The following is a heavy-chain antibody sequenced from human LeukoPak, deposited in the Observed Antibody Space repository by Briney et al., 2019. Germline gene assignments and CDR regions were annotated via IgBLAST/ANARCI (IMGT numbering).Heavy chain of an antibody. CDR3: AKGAYDSGGYPPVTPDH. J-gene: IGHJ4*02. CDR2: ISGGGDYI. D-gene: IGHD3-10*01. V-gene: IGHV3-23*01. Sequence: GGSLRLSCAASGFIFNTYAINWVRQAPGKGLEWVSAISGGGDYIYYAHSVKGRFSLSRDNSKSTLFLQMNSLRAEDTAVYYCAKGAYDSGGYPPVTPDHWGQGTLVTVSS. CDR1: GFIFNTYA.